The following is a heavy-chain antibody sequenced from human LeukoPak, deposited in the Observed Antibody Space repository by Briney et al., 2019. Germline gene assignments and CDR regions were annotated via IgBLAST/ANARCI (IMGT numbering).Heavy chain of an antibody. CDR1: GGSISSYY. CDR2: IYYSGST. J-gene: IGHJ4*02. D-gene: IGHD5-12*01. Sequence: SETLSLTCTVSGGSISSYYWSWIRQPPGKGLEWIGYIYYSGSTNYNPSLKSRVTISVDTSKNQFSLKLSSVTAADTAVYYCARDRRGKSGYTDYWGQGTLVTVSS. CDR3: ARDRRGKSGYTDY. V-gene: IGHV4-59*12.